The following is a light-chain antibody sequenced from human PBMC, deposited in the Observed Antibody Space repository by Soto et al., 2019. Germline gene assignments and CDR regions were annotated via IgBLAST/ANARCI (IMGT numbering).Light chain of an antibody. CDR1: QGISSY. V-gene: IGKV1-27*01. J-gene: IGKJ1*01. CDR2: GAS. CDR3: QKYNSGPRT. Sequence: DIQMTQSPSSLSASVGDRVTITCRASQGISSYLAWYQQKPGKVPKLLIYGASTLYSGVPSPFSDSGSGTDFPLNIRSMQPEDVETYYCQKYNSGPRTFGQGTKVEIK.